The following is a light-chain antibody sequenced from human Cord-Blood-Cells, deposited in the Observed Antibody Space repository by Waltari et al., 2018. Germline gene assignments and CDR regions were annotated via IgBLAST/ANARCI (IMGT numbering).Light chain of an antibody. J-gene: IGLJ2*01. CDR2: QDS. V-gene: IGLV3-1*01. Sequence: SYELTQPPSVSVSPGQTASITCPGDKLGDTYSCWYQQKPGQSPVLVIYQDSKRPSGILERFSGSNSGNTATRTISGTQAMDEAVYYCQAWDSSTVVFGGGTNLTVL. CDR1: KLGDTY. CDR3: QAWDSSTVV.